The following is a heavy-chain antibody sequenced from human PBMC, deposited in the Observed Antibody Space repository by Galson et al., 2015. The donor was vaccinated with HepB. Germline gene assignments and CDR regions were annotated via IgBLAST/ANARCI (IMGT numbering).Heavy chain of an antibody. CDR3: ARVGDGYNLGSFDY. J-gene: IGHJ4*02. Sequence: SVKVSCKASGYTFTSYGISWVRQAPGQGLEWMGRISAYNGNTNYAQKLQGRVTMTTDTSTSTAYMELRSLRSDDTAVYYCARVGDGYNLGSFDYWGQGTPVTVSS. CDR2: ISAYNGNT. CDR1: GYTFTSYG. D-gene: IGHD5-24*01. V-gene: IGHV1-18*01.